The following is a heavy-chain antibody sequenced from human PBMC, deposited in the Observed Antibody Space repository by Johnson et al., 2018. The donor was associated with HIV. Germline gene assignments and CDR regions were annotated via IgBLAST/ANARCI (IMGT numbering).Heavy chain of an antibody. CDR2: IWFDGSNK. V-gene: IGHV3-33*06. J-gene: IGHJ3*02. CDR3: AKDLAFAYCGGDCYSGAFDI. D-gene: IGHD2-21*02. Sequence: QVQLVESGGGLVQPGRSLRLSCAASGFTYSSYGMHWVSQAPGKGLEWVAVIWFDGSNKFYADSVKDRFTISRYNSKHTLYLKMYRLRAEDTAVYYCAKDLAFAYCGGDCYSGAFDIWGQGTMVTVSS. CDR1: GFTYSSYG.